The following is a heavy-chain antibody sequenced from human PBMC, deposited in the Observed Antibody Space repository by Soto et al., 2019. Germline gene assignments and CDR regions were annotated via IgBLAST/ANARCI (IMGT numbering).Heavy chain of an antibody. V-gene: IGHV3-53*01. D-gene: IGHD4-17*01. J-gene: IGHJ4*02. CDR3: ARVFLRYCYYQFPGGFDF. CDR2: IYSGGST. Sequence: GGSLRLSCAASGFTVSSNYMSLVRHAPGKGLEWVSVIYSGGSTYYADSVKGRFTISRDNSKNTLYLQMNSLRAEDTAVYYCARVFLRYCYYQFPGGFDFWSQGSLVPVSS. CDR1: GFTVSSNY.